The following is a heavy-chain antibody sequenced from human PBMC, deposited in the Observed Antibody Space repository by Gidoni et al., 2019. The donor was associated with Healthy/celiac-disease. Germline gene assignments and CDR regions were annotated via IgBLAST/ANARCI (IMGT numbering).Heavy chain of an antibody. D-gene: IGHD3-22*01. Sequence: ARGQRLEWIGWIVVGSGNTNYAQKFQERVTITRDMSTSTAYMELSSLRSEDTAVYYCAASYFAYYYDSSPFDYWGQGTLVTVSS. J-gene: IGHJ4*02. CDR3: AASYFAYYYDSSPFDY. V-gene: IGHV1-58*01. CDR2: IVVGSGNT.